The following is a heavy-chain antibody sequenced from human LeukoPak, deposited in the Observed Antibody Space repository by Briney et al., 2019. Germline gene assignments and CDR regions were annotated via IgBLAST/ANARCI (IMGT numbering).Heavy chain of an antibody. V-gene: IGHV3-21*01. Sequence: GGSLRLSCAASGFTFSSYSMNWVRQAPGKGLEWVSSISSSSSYIYYADSVKGRFTISRDNAKNSLYLQMNSLRAEDTAVYYCARVLRGLYNLGDWGQGTLVTVSS. CDR2: ISSSSSYI. D-gene: IGHD3-10*01. J-gene: IGHJ4*02. CDR3: ARVLRGLYNLGD. CDR1: GFTFSSYS.